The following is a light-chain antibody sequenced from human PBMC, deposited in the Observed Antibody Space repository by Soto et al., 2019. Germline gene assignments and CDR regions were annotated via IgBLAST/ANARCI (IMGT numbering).Light chain of an antibody. Sequence: EVVLTQSPATLSLSPGERATLSCRASESIGNYLAWYQQKLGQAPKLLIYDASHRAIGIPGRFSGDGSGTDFTLTISSLAPEDFEVYYCQWRSDWPPRLTFGGGTKVEIK. CDR2: DAS. CDR3: QWRSDWPPRLT. J-gene: IGKJ4*01. V-gene: IGKV3-11*01. CDR1: ESIGNY.